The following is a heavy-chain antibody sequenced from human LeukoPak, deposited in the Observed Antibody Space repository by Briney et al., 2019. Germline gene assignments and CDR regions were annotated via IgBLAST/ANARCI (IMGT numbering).Heavy chain of an antibody. D-gene: IGHD4-17*01. CDR2: IYPGDSDT. V-gene: IGHV5-51*01. CDR1: GYSFTSYW. J-gene: IGHJ4*02. Sequence: RGESLKISCKGSGYSFTSYWIGWVRQMPGKGLEWMGIIYPGDSDTRYSPSFQGRVTISADKSISTAYLQWSSLKASDTAMYYCARGGVAWGDYGVNFDYWGQGTLVTVSS. CDR3: ARGGVAWGDYGVNFDY.